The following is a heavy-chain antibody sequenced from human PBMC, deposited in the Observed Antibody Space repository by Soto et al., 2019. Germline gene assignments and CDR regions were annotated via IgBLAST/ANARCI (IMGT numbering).Heavy chain of an antibody. CDR2: ISAYNGNT. Sequence: ASVKVSCKASGYTFTIYGIIWVRQAPGQGLEWMGWISAYNGNTNYAQKLQGRVTMTTDTSTSTAYMELRSLRSDDTAVYYCAKLGDSGYELEFDYWGQGTLVTVSS. CDR3: AKLGDSGYELEFDY. CDR1: GYTFTIYG. V-gene: IGHV1-18*01. J-gene: IGHJ4*02. D-gene: IGHD5-12*01.